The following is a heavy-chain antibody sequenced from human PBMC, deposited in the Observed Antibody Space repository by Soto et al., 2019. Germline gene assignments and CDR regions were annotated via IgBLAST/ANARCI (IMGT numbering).Heavy chain of an antibody. D-gene: IGHD3-22*01. V-gene: IGHV1-69*12. Sequence: QVQLVQSGAEVKKPGSSVKVSCKASGGTFSSYAISWVRQAPGQGLEWMGGIIPIFGTANYAQKFQGRVTITADESTSTAYRELGSLRSENTAVYYCARESAAIVVVIPGWFDPWGQGTLVTVSS. CDR2: IIPIFGTA. CDR3: ARESAAIVVVIPGWFDP. J-gene: IGHJ5*02. CDR1: GGTFSSYA.